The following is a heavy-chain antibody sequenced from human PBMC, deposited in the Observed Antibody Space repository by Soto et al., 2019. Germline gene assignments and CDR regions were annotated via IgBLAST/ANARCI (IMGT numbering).Heavy chain of an antibody. D-gene: IGHD5-12*01. V-gene: IGHV3-21*01. CDR3: AVIGNRGYASHPEDY. CDR1: GFTFSNYN. CDR2: ISSSSSYI. Sequence: EVQLVESGGGLVKPGGSLRLSCAASGFTFSNYNMNWVRQAPGKGLEWVSSISSSSSYIYYADSVKGRFTISRDNAKNSLYLQMNSLRAEDTAVYYCAVIGNRGYASHPEDYWGQGTLVTVSS. J-gene: IGHJ4*02.